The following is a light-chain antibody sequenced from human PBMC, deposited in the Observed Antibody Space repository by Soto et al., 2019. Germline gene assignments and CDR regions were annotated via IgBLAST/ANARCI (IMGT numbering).Light chain of an antibody. J-gene: IGKJ5*01. Sequence: EIVLTQSPATLSLSPGARATLSCRASQSVFSYLAWYQQKPGQAPRLLIYDASMRETGVPPRFRGSGSGSEFSLTISGLEPEDFAVYFCQHFGSSPPVIFGQGTRWRL. CDR1: QSVFSY. V-gene: IGKV3-20*01. CDR2: DAS. CDR3: QHFGSSPPVI.